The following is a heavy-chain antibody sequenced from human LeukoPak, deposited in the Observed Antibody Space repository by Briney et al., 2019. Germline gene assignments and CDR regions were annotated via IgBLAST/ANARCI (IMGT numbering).Heavy chain of an antibody. J-gene: IGHJ4*02. CDR2: IKQDGSEK. V-gene: IGHV3-7*01. CDR1: GFTFSNYW. D-gene: IGHD6-6*01. Sequence: GGSLRLSCAASGFTFSNYWMSWVRQAPGKGLEWVANIKQDGSEKYYVDSVKGQFTISRDNAKNSLYLQMNSLRAKDTAVYYCASGQQLGYWGQGTLVTVSS. CDR3: ASGQQLGY.